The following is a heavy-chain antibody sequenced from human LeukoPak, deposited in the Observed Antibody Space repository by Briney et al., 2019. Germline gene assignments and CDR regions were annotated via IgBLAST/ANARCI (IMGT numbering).Heavy chain of an antibody. D-gene: IGHD2-15*01. CDR1: GFTFSSYS. J-gene: IGHJ4*02. Sequence: GGSLRLSCAASGFTFSSYSMNWVRQAPGKGLEWVSSISSSSSYIYYAGSVKGRFTISRDNAKNSLYLQMNSLRAGDTAVYYCAREPVVAATPFDYWGQGTLVTVSS. CDR2: ISSSSSYI. V-gene: IGHV3-21*01. CDR3: AREPVVAATPFDY.